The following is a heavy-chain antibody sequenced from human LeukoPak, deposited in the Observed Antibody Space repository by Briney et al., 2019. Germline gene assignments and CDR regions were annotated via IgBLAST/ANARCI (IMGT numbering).Heavy chain of an antibody. V-gene: IGHV1-2*02. CDR1: GYTFTGYY. Sequence: ASVKVSCKASGYTFTGYYMHWVRQAPGQGLEWMGWINPNSGGTNYAQKFQGRVTKTRDTPISTAYMELSRLRSDDTAVYYCARDVGYCSSTSCYYFDYWGQGTLVTVSS. CDR2: INPNSGGT. CDR3: ARDVGYCSSTSCYYFDY. J-gene: IGHJ4*02. D-gene: IGHD2-2*03.